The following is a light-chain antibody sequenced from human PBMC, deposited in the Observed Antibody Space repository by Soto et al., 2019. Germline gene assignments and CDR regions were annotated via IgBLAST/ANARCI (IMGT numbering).Light chain of an antibody. CDR2: DDN. J-gene: IGLJ1*01. Sequence: QSVMTQPPSVSAAPGQRGTISCSGSSSNIGGNSVSWYQQLPGTAPKLLISDDNKRPSGIPDRFSGSKSGTSATLGITGFQTGDEADYYCRSWDSSLSAYVFGTGTKLTVL. CDR1: SSNIGGNS. CDR3: RSWDSSLSAYV. V-gene: IGLV1-51*01.